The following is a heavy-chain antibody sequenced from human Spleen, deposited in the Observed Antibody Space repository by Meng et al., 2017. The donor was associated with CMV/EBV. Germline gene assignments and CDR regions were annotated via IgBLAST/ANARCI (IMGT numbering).Heavy chain of an antibody. J-gene: IGHJ4*02. Sequence: FTFSTYAMGWVRQAPGKGLEWVSNIYSGGTTTEYADSVKGRFSMSRDNSKNTVYLQMNSLRVEDTALYYCVKLVAAYCRGGFCYVDKWGQGTLVTVSS. CDR2: IYSGGTTT. CDR3: VKLVAAYCRGGFCYVDK. V-gene: IGHV3-23*03. CDR1: FTFSTYA. D-gene: IGHD2-15*01.